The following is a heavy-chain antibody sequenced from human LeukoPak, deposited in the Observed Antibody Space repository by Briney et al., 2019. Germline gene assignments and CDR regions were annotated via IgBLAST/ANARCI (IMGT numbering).Heavy chain of an antibody. J-gene: IGHJ4*02. CDR3: ARVPGGLEWADFDY. D-gene: IGHD3-3*01. CDR1: GFTFSTHS. Sequence: KPGGSLRLSCAASGFTFSTHSMNWVRQAPGKGLEWVSCISSSSSDIYYADSVKGRFTIFRDNAKNSLYLQMSSLRAEDTAVYYCARVPGGLEWADFDYWGQGSLVTVSS. CDR2: ISSSSSDI. V-gene: IGHV3-21*01.